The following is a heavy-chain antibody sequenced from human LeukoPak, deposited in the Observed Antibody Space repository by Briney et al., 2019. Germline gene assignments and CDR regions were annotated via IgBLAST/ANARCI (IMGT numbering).Heavy chain of an antibody. Sequence: GGSLRLSCAASGFTFSSYWMSWVRQAPGTGLEWVANINQDGNEKYSVDSVKGRFTVSKDNAKNSLYLEMNSLRADDTGVYYCALSMVRGPFSFYYYGVDVWGPGTAVTVSS. CDR1: GFTFSSYW. CDR3: ALSMVRGPFSFYYYGVDV. J-gene: IGHJ6*02. CDR2: INQDGNEK. V-gene: IGHV3-7*01. D-gene: IGHD3-10*01.